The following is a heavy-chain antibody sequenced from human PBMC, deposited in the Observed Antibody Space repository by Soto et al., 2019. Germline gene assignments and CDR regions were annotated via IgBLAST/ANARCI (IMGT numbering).Heavy chain of an antibody. V-gene: IGHV3-74*01. CDR1: GFTFSSHW. J-gene: IGHJ3*01. CDR3: ARGVPNHYGFDV. Sequence: EVQLVESGGGLVQPGATRRVSCAASGFTFSSHWMHWVRQAPGKGLVWVSRIKTDGSSTNYADSVKGRFTISRDNAKNTLYLEMNSLRAEDTAVYYCARGVPNHYGFDVSGQGTTVTVSS. D-gene: IGHD2-8*01. CDR2: IKTDGSST.